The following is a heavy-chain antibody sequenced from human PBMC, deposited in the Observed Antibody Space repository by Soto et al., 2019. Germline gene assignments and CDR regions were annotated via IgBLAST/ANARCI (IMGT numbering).Heavy chain of an antibody. J-gene: IGHJ6*02. CDR2: IYPGGSDT. CDR1: GYSFTSYW. CDR3: ASILPFGSDYYYGMDV. V-gene: IGHV5-51*01. D-gene: IGHD2-15*01. Sequence: PGESLKISCKGSGYSFTSYWIGWVRQMPGKGLEWMGIIYPGGSDTRYSPSFQGQVTISADKSISTAYLQWSSLKASDTAMYYCASILPFGSDYYYGMDVWGQGTTVTVSS.